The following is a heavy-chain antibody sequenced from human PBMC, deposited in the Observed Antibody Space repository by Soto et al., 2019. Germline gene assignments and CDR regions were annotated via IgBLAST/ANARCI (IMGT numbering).Heavy chain of an antibody. CDR2: ISGNGGST. CDR3: AKEKIVAAKYYGMDV. V-gene: IGHV3-23*01. Sequence: GGSQRLSCAASGFNFRSYAMNWVRQAPGKGLEWVSHISGNGGSTYYADSVKGRFTISRDNSKNTLYLQMNSLRAEDTAVYYCAKEKIVAAKYYGMDVWGQGTTVTVSS. D-gene: IGHD2-15*01. J-gene: IGHJ6*02. CDR1: GFNFRSYA.